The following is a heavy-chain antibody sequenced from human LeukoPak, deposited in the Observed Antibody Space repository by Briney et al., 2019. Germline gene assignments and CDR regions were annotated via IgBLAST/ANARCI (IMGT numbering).Heavy chain of an antibody. Sequence: PSETLSLTCTVSGGSISSSSYYWGWIRQPPGKGLEWIGSIYYSGSTYYNPSLKSRVTISVDTSKNQFSLKLSSVTAADTAVYYCASPDVGRGWRSSSWYEDYYYYMDVWGKGTTVTVSS. D-gene: IGHD6-13*01. V-gene: IGHV4-39*01. J-gene: IGHJ6*03. CDR3: ASPDVGRGWRSSSWYEDYYYYMDV. CDR2: IYYSGST. CDR1: GGSISSSSYY.